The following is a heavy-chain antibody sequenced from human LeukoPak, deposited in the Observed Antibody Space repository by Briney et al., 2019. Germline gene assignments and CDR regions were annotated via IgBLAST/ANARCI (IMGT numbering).Heavy chain of an antibody. CDR1: GGTFSSYT. CDR2: IIPILGIA. J-gene: IGHJ4*02. D-gene: IGHD6-19*01. CDR3: ASGQAVAGNQNFDY. Sequence: SVKVSCKASGGTFSSYTISWLRQAPGQGLEWMGRIIPILGIANYAQKFQGRVTITADKSTSTAYMELSSLRSEDTAVYYCASGQAVAGNQNFDYWGQGTLVTVSS. V-gene: IGHV1-69*02.